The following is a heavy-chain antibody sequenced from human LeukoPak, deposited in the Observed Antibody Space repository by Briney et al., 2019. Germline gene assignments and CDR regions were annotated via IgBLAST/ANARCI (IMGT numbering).Heavy chain of an antibody. D-gene: IGHD3-16*02. Sequence: ASVKVSCKASGGTFSEDVITWVRQAPGQRPEWMGRIIPVLGVSNFAQKIRGRIAITADKSTSTGHMELSRLEFGDTAIYYCTREGVYAPDPSSYHRAPFDIWGQGTVVIVSS. CDR1: GGTFSEDV. CDR2: IIPVLGVS. J-gene: IGHJ3*02. CDR3: TREGVYAPDPSSYHRAPFDI. V-gene: IGHV1-69*04.